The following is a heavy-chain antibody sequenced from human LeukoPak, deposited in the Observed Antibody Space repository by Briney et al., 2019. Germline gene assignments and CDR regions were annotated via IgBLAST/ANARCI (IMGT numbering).Heavy chain of an antibody. Sequence: GGSLRLSCTASEFIFNNYAMTWVRQPPGKGLEWVSGISGSGGSANYAESVKGRFTISRDNSKNTLYLQMESLRAEDMAVYYCARERDSSGWNIFGASLGPAHYCYYMDVWGKGTTVAVS. D-gene: IGHD6-19*01. J-gene: IGHJ6*03. CDR3: ARERDSSGWNIFGASLGPAHYCYYMDV. V-gene: IGHV3-23*01. CDR1: EFIFNNYA. CDR2: ISGSGGSA.